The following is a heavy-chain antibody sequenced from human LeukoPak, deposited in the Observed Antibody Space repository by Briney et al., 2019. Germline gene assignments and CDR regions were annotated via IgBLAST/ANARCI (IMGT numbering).Heavy chain of an antibody. V-gene: IGHV3-23*01. Sequence: GGSLRPSCAASGFSFSVYAMTWVRQAPGKGLEWVSGISASGSGTYYADSVKGRFTISRDNSKNTLYLQMNSLRVEDTAVYYCAKDNGRLVRGTIDYWGQGTLVPVSS. J-gene: IGHJ4*02. CDR3: AKDNGRLVRGTIDY. D-gene: IGHD3-10*01. CDR1: GFSFSVYA. CDR2: ISASGSGT.